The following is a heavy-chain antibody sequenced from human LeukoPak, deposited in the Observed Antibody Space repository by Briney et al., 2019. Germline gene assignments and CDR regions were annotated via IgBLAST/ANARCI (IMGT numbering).Heavy chain of an antibody. CDR2: ISWDGSHN. CDR1: GFGFNTFG. J-gene: IGHJ4*02. V-gene: IGHV3-30*03. Sequence: GGSLRLSCVAYGFGFNTFGMHWVRQAPDTCLEWVAVISWDGSHNYYADSVKGRFTISRDNSKNTLYLQMDSLRSEDPGVYYCVRQAQEDYWGQGPLVTVSS. CDR3: VRQAQEDY.